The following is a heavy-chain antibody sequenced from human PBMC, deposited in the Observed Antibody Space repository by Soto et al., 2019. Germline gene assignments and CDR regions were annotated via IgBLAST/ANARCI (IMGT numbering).Heavy chain of an antibody. CDR1: GGSISSSSYY. J-gene: IGHJ4*02. CDR2: IYYSGST. V-gene: IGHV4-39*01. D-gene: IGHD2-15*01. CDR3: ARLPGYCSGQVDFFDY. Sequence: PSETLSLTCTVSGGSISSSSYYWGWIRQPPGKGLEWIGSIYYSGSTYYNLSLKSRVTISVDTSKNQFSLKLSSVTAADTAVYFCARLPGYCSGQVDFFDYWGLGTLVTVSS.